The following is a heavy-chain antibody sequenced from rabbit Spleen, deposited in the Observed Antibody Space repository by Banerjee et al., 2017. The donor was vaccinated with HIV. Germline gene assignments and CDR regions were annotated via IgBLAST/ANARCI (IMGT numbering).Heavy chain of an antibody. CDR2: IYNGDGTT. CDR3: ARDLAAWNSGSYAFNL. V-gene: IGHV1S45*01. Sequence: LEESGGGLVKPGGTLTLTCTVSGFSFSSNWICWVRQAPGKGPEYIACIYNGDGTTYYASWVNGRFTVSKTSSTTVTLQMTSLTGADTATYFCARDLAAWNSGSYAFNLWGQGTLVTVS. D-gene: IGHD1-1*01. J-gene: IGHJ4*01. CDR1: GFSFSSNW.